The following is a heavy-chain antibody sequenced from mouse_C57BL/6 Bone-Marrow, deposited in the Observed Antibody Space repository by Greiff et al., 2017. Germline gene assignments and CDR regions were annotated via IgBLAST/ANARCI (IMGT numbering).Heavy chain of an antibody. J-gene: IGHJ4*01. CDR2: FYPGSGSI. CDR3: ARHEGYGSSPYYYAMDY. CDR1: GYTFTEYT. Sequence: VQLVESGAELVKPGASVKLSCKASGYTFTEYTIHWVKQRSGQGLEWIGWFYPGSGSIKYNEKFKDKATLTADKSSSTVYMELSRLTSEDSAVYFCARHEGYGSSPYYYAMDYWGQGTSVTVSS. D-gene: IGHD1-1*01. V-gene: IGHV1-62-2*01.